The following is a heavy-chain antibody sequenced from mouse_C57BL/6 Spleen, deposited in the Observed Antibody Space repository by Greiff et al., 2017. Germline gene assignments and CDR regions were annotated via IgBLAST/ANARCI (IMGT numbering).Heavy chain of an antibody. CDR1: GYSITSGYY. V-gene: IGHV3-6*01. Sequence: EVQVVESGPGLVKPSQSLSLTCSVTGYSITSGYYWNWIRQFPGNKLEWMGYISYDGSNNYNPSLKNRISITRDTSKNQFFLKLNSVTTEDTATYYGARDYYGSRVDYFDYWGQGTTLTVSS. CDR2: ISYDGSN. D-gene: IGHD1-1*01. J-gene: IGHJ2*01. CDR3: ARDYYGSRVDYFDY.